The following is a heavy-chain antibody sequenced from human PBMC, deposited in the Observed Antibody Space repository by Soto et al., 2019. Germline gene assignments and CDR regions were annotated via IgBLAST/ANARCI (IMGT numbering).Heavy chain of an antibody. CDR2: ISSSSSTI. CDR3: ARDIVTFSGY. J-gene: IGHJ4*02. Sequence: VGSLRLSCAASGFTFSSYSMNWVRQAPGKGLEWVSYISSSSSTIYYADSVKGRFTISRDNAKNSLYLQMNSLRAEDTAVYYCARDIVTFSGYWGRGTLVTVSS. CDR1: GFTFSSYS. D-gene: IGHD3-16*01. V-gene: IGHV3-48*01.